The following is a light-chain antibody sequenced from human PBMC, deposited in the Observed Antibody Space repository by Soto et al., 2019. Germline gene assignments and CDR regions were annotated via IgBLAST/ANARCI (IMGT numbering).Light chain of an antibody. V-gene: IGKV3D-15*01. CDR3: QQYIRWPLT. CDR2: DAS. Sequence: ERVLTQSPATLSLFPGERATLSCRASQSISSNLAWYQQKPGQAPRLLIYDASTRATGIPDRFSGSGSGTEFTLTISSLQSEDFAVYYCQQYIRWPLTFGGGTKVDIK. CDR1: QSISSN. J-gene: IGKJ4*01.